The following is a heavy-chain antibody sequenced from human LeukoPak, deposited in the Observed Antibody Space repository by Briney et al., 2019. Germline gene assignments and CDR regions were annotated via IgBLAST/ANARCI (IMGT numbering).Heavy chain of an antibody. D-gene: IGHD4-17*01. V-gene: IGHV3-23*01. CDR2: ISGSGGST. J-gene: IGHJ4*02. Sequence: GGSLRLSCAASGFTFSSYAMSWVRQAPGKGLEWVSAISGSGGSTYYADSVKGRFTISRDNAKNSLYLQMNSLRDEDTAVYYCARGYGDYDYWGQGTLVTVSS. CDR1: GFTFSSYA. CDR3: ARGYGDYDY.